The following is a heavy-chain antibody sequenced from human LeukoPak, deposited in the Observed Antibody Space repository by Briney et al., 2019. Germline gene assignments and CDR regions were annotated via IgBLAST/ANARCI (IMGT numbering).Heavy chain of an antibody. Sequence: PSETLSLTCTVSGGSISSGGYYWSWIRQHPGKGLEWIGYIYYSGSTYYNSSLKSRVTISVDTSKNQFSLKLSSVTAADTAVYYCASGRGSSGGSVPIDWGQGTLVTVSS. CDR3: ASGRGSSGGSVPID. J-gene: IGHJ4*02. D-gene: IGHD2-15*01. CDR1: GGSISSGGYY. CDR2: IYYSGST. V-gene: IGHV4-31*03.